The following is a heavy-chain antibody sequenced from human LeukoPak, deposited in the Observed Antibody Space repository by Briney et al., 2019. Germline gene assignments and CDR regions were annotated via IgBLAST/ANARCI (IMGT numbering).Heavy chain of an antibody. CDR1: GGSISSYY. CDR3: ARGEEGYDFWSGYFDY. D-gene: IGHD3-3*01. Sequence: PSETLSLTCTVSGGSISSYYWSCLRQPPGKGLEWIGYIYYSGSTNYNPSLKSRVTISVDTSKNQFSLKLSSVTAADTAVYYCARGEEGYDFWSGYFDYWGQGTLVTVSS. V-gene: IGHV4-59*01. J-gene: IGHJ4*02. CDR2: IYYSGST.